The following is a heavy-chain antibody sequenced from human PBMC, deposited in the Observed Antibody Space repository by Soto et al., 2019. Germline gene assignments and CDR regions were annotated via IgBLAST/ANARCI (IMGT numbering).Heavy chain of an antibody. V-gene: IGHV1-69*04. D-gene: IGHD2-2*01. CDR1: GGTFSSYT. Sequence: SVKVSCKASGGTFSSYTISWVRQAPGQGLEWMGRIIPILGIANYAQKFQGRVTITADKSTSTAYMELSSLRSDDTAVYYCARDPFYCSSTSCYGRTDYYGMDVWGQGTTVTVSS. CDR2: IIPILGIA. J-gene: IGHJ6*02. CDR3: ARDPFYCSSTSCYGRTDYYGMDV.